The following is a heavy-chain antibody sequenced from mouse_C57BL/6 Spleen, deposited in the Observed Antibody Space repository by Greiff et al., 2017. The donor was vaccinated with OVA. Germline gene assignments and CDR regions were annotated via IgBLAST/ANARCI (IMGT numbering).Heavy chain of an antibody. CDR2: IFPGSGST. Sequence: QVQLKQSGPELVKPGASVKISCKASGYTFTDYYINWVKQRPGQGLEWIGWIFPGSGSTYYNEKFKGKATLTVDKSSSTAYMLLSSLTSEDSAVYFCARDYYGSRYWYFDVWGTGTTVTVSS. CDR3: ARDYYGSRYWYFDV. J-gene: IGHJ1*03. D-gene: IGHD1-1*01. V-gene: IGHV1-75*01. CDR1: GYTFTDYY.